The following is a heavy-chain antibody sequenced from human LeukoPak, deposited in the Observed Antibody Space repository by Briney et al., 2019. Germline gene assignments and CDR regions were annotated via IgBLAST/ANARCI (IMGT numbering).Heavy chain of an antibody. CDR2: NYYSGST. CDR3: ARGVSGSYVFDS. CDR1: GGSVSRGGYY. D-gene: IGHD3-16*01. J-gene: IGHJ4*02. V-gene: IGHV4-61*08. Sequence: SETLSLTCTLSGGSVSRGGYYWSWIRQPPGKGLEWIGYNYYSGSTNYNPSLKSRVSISVDTPKNQFCLKLSSVTAADTAAYYCARGVSGSYVFDSWGQGTLVTVSS.